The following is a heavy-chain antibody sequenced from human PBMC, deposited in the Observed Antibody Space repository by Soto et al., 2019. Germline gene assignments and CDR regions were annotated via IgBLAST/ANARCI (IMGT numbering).Heavy chain of an antibody. CDR3: ARDAPFTVIRGPPDAFDI. V-gene: IGHV1-18*01. Sequence: ASVKVSCKASGYTFTSYGISWVRQAPGQGLEWMGWISAYNGNTNYAQKLQGRVTMTTDTSTSTAYMELRSLRSDDTAVYYCARDAPFTVIRGPPDAFDIWGQGTMVTVSS. D-gene: IGHD4-17*01. J-gene: IGHJ3*02. CDR2: ISAYNGNT. CDR1: GYTFTSYG.